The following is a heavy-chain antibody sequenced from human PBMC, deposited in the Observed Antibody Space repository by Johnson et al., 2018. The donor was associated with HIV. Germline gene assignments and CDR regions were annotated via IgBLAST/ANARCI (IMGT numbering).Heavy chain of an antibody. Sequence: VQLVESGGGVVRPGGSLRLSCATSGFTFDNYGMNWVRQAPGKGLEWVSGINWNGNTIGYADSVKGRFTISRDNSKNTLYLQMNSLRAEDTAVYYCAIGSRYTFDNDDVHLLHAFDIWGQGTMVTVSS. V-gene: IGHV3-20*04. CDR2: INWNGNTI. CDR3: AIGSRYTFDNDDVHLLHAFDI. CDR1: GFTFDNYG. J-gene: IGHJ3*02. D-gene: IGHD3-16*01.